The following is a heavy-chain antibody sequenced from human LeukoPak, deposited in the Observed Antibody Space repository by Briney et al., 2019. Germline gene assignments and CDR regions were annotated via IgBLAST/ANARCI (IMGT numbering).Heavy chain of an antibody. D-gene: IGHD6-13*01. J-gene: IGHJ4*02. Sequence: PGGSLRLSCAASGFTFSSYAMRWVRQAPGKGLEWVAVISYDGSNKYYADSVKGRFTISRDNSKNTLYLQMNSLRAEDTAVYYCARDGSLDYWGQGTLVTVSS. CDR2: ISYDGSNK. CDR1: GFTFSSYA. V-gene: IGHV3-30-3*01. CDR3: ARDGSLDY.